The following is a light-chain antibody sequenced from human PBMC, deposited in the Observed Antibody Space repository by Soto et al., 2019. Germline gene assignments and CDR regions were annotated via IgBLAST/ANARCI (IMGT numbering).Light chain of an antibody. Sequence: QTALTQPRSVSGSPGQSVTISCTGTSSDVGGYNYVSWYQQHPGKAPKLMIYDVTKRPSGVPDRFSDSKSGNTASLTISGLQAEDEADYYCCSYAGSYTFDVVFGGGTKVTVL. J-gene: IGLJ2*01. V-gene: IGLV2-11*01. CDR3: CSYAGSYTFDVV. CDR2: DVT. CDR1: SSDVGGYNY.